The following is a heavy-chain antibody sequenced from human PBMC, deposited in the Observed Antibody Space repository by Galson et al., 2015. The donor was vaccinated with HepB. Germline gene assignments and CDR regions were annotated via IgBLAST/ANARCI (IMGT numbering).Heavy chain of an antibody. D-gene: IGHD1-26*01. CDR1: GFTFSSYD. CDR3: ARDGGSYSGSYRGFDI. CDR2: ISTSGDTK. J-gene: IGHJ3*02. Sequence: SLRLSCAVSGFTFSSYDMNWVRQAPGKGLEWVSHISTSGDTKYYADSVRGRFTISRDNAKNSLYLQMNSLRAEDTAVYYCARDGGSYSGSYRGFDIWGQGTKVTASS. V-gene: IGHV3-48*03.